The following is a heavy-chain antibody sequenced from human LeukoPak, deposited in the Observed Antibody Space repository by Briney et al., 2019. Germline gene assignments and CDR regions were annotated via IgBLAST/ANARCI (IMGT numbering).Heavy chain of an antibody. V-gene: IGHV6-1*01. CDR1: GDSVSSNSAA. Sequence: SQTLSLTCAISGDSVSSNSAAWSWIRQSPSRGLEWLGRTYYRSKWYNDYAVSVKSRLTINPDTSKNQFSLQLNSVTPEDTALYFCAREAGLTTVTVRKFDSWGQGTLVTVSS. D-gene: IGHD4-17*01. CDR2: TYYRSKWYN. CDR3: AREAGLTTVTVRKFDS. J-gene: IGHJ4*02.